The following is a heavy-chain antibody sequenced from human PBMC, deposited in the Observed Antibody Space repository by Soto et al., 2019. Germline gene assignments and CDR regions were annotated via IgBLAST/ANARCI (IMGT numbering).Heavy chain of an antibody. J-gene: IGHJ4*02. CDR1: GGSISSYF. CDR2: VYYTGTT. D-gene: IGHD6-13*01. V-gene: IGHV4-59*01. Sequence: SETLSLTCTVSGGSISSYFYIWVRQPPGKGLEWIGSVYYTGTTDYNPSLKSRVTISVDTSRTQFSLNLRSVTAADTAVYYCARDLAAVPRAFDYWGRGTLVTVSS. CDR3: ARDLAAVPRAFDY.